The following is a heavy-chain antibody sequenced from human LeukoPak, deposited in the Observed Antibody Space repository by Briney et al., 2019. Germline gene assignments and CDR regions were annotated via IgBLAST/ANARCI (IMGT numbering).Heavy chain of an antibody. Sequence: GGSLRLSCAASGFRYSSYTMNWVREAPGKGLEWVGRITSKTDGGTTDYAAPVKGRFTISRDDSKNTLYLQMNSLKTEDTAVYYCTTDVLDSSGYYLYYYYGMDVWGQGTTVTVSS. D-gene: IGHD3-22*01. CDR1: GFRYSSYT. CDR3: TTDVLDSSGYYLYYYYGMDV. CDR2: ITSKTDGGTT. J-gene: IGHJ6*02. V-gene: IGHV3-15*01.